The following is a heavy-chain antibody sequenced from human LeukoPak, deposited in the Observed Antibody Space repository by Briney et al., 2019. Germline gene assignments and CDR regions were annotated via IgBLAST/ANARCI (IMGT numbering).Heavy chain of an antibody. Sequence: VRSLRLSCAASGFTTSNYWIHWVRQSPGQALVWVSRFNSDGSSTTYADSVKGRFTLSRDNAKNTLYLQMNSLRAEDTAVYYCARGYIYGFESWGQGTLVTVSS. CDR1: GFTTSNYW. J-gene: IGHJ4*02. CDR2: FNSDGSST. CDR3: ARGYIYGFES. V-gene: IGHV3-74*01. D-gene: IGHD5-18*01.